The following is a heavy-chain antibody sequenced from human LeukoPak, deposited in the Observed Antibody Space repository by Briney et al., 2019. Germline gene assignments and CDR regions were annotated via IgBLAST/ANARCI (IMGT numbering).Heavy chain of an antibody. Sequence: SETLSLTCTVSGGSISIYYWSWIRQPPGKGLEWIGYIYYSGSTNYNPSLKSRVTISVDTSKNQFSLKLSSVTAADTAVYYCARVEYSYGSYYYYMDVWGKGTTVTVSS. CDR2: IYYSGST. CDR1: GGSISIYY. CDR3: ARVEYSYGSYYYYMDV. V-gene: IGHV4-59*01. D-gene: IGHD5-18*01. J-gene: IGHJ6*03.